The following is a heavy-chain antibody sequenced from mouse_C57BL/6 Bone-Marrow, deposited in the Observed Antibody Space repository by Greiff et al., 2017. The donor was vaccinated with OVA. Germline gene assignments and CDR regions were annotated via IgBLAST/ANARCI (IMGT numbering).Heavy chain of an antibody. CDR1: GFTFSDYY. CDR3: TRHGRDYFDY. J-gene: IGHJ2*01. CDR2: ISNGGGST. V-gene: IGHV5-12*01. Sequence: EVKLMESGGGLVQPGGSLKLSCAASGFTFSDYYMYWVRQTPEKRLEWVAYISNGGGSTYYPETVKGRFTISRDNAKNTLYLQMSRLKSEDTAMYYCTRHGRDYFDYWGQGTTLTVSS.